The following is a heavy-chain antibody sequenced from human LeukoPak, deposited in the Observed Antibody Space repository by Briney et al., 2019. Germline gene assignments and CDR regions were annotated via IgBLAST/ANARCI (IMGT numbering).Heavy chain of an antibody. CDR1: GYTFTSYD. J-gene: IGHJ3*02. V-gene: IGHV1-8*01. Sequence: ASVKVSCKASGYTFTSYDINWVRQAPGQGLEWMGWMNPNSGNTGYAQKFQGRVTITRNTSISTAYMELSSLRSEDTALYYCAKAGGSGYYNDAFDIWGQGTMVTVSS. CDR3: AKAGGSGYYNDAFDI. CDR2: MNPNSGNT. D-gene: IGHD3-22*01.